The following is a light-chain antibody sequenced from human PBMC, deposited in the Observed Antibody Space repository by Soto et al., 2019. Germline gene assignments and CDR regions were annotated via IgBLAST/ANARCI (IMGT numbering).Light chain of an antibody. CDR2: EVT. CDR1: TSDVGTYNF. CDR3: CSFADDRGV. J-gene: IGLJ1*01. Sequence: QSALTQPASVSGTPGQSITISCTGTTSDVGTYNFVSWYQQHPGKAPTVMIYEVTKRPSGVSNRFSGSKSGNTASLTISGLQAEDEADYYCCSFADDRGVFGTGTKLTVL. V-gene: IGLV2-23*02.